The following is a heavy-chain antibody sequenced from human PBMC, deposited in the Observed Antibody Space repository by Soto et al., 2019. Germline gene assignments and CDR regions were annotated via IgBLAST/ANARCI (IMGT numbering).Heavy chain of an antibody. V-gene: IGHV3-23*01. CDR3: AKARIGLSFDP. D-gene: IGHD2-15*01. J-gene: IGHJ5*02. CDR1: GFTCSRYA. Sequence: HPGGSLRLSCAASGFTCSRYAMSWVRQAPGKGLEWVSAISGSGGSTYYADSVKGRFTISRDNSKITLYLQMNSLRAEDTAVYYCAKARIGLSFDPWGQGTLVTVSS. CDR2: ISGSGGST.